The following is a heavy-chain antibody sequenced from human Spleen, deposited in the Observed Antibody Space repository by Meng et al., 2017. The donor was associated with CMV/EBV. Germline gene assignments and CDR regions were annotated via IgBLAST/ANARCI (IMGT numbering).Heavy chain of an antibody. CDR3: AREVSAMVPETRGWFDP. Sequence: SISSSSFYWGWSRQPPGKGLEWIGSLHYGVSTYYSPALKSRVTISVDTSKNQLTLKLSSVTAADTAVYYCAREVSAMVPETRGWFDPWGQGTLVTVSS. CDR2: LHYGVST. CDR1: SISSSSFY. D-gene: IGHD5-18*01. J-gene: IGHJ5*02. V-gene: IGHV4-39*06.